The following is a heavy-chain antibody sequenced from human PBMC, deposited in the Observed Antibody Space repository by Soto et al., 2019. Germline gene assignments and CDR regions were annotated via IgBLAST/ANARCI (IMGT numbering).Heavy chain of an antibody. CDR1: GFTFSTYS. V-gene: IGHV3-48*01. CDR2: IDSTGSTI. J-gene: IGHJ4*02. CDR3: AWGSSRGDFTNDLLDY. D-gene: IGHD6-19*01. Sequence: EVQLVESGGGLVQPGGSLRLSCAASGFTFSTYSMNWVRQAPGKGLEWVSYIDSTGSTIYYADSVKGRFTCSRDNAKNSLFLRMNILRTEDTAIYYCAWGSSRGDFTNDLLDYWGQGTLVTVSS.